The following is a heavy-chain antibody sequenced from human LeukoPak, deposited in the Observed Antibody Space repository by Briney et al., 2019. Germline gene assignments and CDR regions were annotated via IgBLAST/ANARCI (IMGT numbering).Heavy chain of an antibody. V-gene: IGHV3-21*01. CDR3: ARGSITGTLGY. CDR2: ISSSSSYI. J-gene: IGHJ4*02. D-gene: IGHD1-7*01. CDR1: GFTFSSCS. Sequence: GGSLRLSCAASGFTFSSCSMNGVRQAPGKGLEWVSSISSSSSYIYYADSVKGRFTISRDNAKNSLYLQMNSLRAEDTAVYYCARGSITGTLGYWGQGTLVTVSS.